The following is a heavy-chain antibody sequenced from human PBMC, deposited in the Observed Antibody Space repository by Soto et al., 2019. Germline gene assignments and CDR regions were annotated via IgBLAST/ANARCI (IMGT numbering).Heavy chain of an antibody. J-gene: IGHJ4*02. V-gene: IGHV3-23*01. CDR2: ISGSGGST. CDR3: AKEMTIFGVVTDFDY. D-gene: IGHD3-3*01. Sequence: SWVRQAPEKGLEWVSAISGSGGSTYYADSVKGRFTISRDNSKNTLYLQMNSLRAEDTAVYYCAKEMTIFGVVTDFDYWGQGALVTVSS.